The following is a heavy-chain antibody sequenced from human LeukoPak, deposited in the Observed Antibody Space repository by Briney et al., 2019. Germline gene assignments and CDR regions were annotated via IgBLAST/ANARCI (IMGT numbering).Heavy chain of an antibody. CDR2: ISAYNGNT. D-gene: IGHD5-12*01. CDR1: GYTFTSYG. CDR3: ARGWNSGLHVRGNWFDP. Sequence: GASVKVSCKASGYTFTSYGISWVRQAPGQGLEWMGWISAYNGNTNYAQKLQGRVTMTTDTSTSTAYMELSRLRSDDTAVYYCARGWNSGLHVRGNWFDPWGQGTLVTVSS. J-gene: IGHJ5*02. V-gene: IGHV1-18*01.